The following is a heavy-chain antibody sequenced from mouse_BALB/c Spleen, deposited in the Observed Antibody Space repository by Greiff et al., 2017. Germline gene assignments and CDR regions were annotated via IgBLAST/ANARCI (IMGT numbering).Heavy chain of an antibody. CDR2: INPNNGGT. CDR1: GYTFTEYT. CDR3: ARRSGSSYAWFAY. D-gene: IGHD1-1*01. J-gene: IGHJ3*01. V-gene: IGHV1-18*01. Sequence: VQLKESGPELVKPGASVKISCKTSGYTFTEYTMHWVKQSHGKSLEWIGGINPNNGGTSYNQKFKGKATLTVDKSSSTAYMELRSLTSEDSAVYYCARRSGSSYAWFAYWGQGTLVTVSA.